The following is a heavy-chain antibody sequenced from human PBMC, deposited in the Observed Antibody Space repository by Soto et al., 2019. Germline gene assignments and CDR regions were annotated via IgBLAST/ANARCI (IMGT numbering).Heavy chain of an antibody. CDR3: AHLYRAPSGTRYYFDY. V-gene: IGHV2-5*02. CDR2: IYCDDNK. Sequence: QITLKESGPTLVKPTQTLTLTCTFSGFSFTTDGMGVGWIRQPPGKALEWLALIYCDDNKRYSPSLKSRLTTTKDSSTNRVVLTLTNMDPADSAPYFCAHLYRAPSGTRYYFDYWGQGPRVTVSS. D-gene: IGHD6-13*01. CDR1: GFSFTTDGMG. J-gene: IGHJ4*02.